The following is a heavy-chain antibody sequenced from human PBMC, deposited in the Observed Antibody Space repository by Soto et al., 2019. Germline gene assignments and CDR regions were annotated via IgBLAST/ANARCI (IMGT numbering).Heavy chain of an antibody. CDR2: IKQDGSEK. CDR1: GFTFSSYW. D-gene: IGHD6-19*01. V-gene: IGHV3-7*01. CDR3: ARRLAAAALYSSGWYWDY. J-gene: IGHJ4*02. Sequence: HPGGSLRLSCAASGFTFSSYWMSWVRQAPGKGLGWVANIKQDGSEKYYVDSVKGRFTISRDNAKNSLYLQMNSLRAEDTAVYYCARRLAAAALYSSGWYWDYWGQGTLVTVSS.